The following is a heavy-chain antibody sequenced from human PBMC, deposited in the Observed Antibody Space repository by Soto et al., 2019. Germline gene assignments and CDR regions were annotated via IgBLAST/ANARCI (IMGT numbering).Heavy chain of an antibody. J-gene: IGHJ4*02. CDR2: IYWDDDK. V-gene: IGHV2-5*02. D-gene: IGHD2-2*01. CDR3: EHSRGGPTTFDY. Sequence: QITLKESGPTLVKPTQTLTLTCTFSGFSLSTNGVGVGWIRQPPGKALEWLALIYWDDDKRYSPSLKSRVTITKDTSKNQVVLTMTNMDPVDTATYYCEHSRGGPTTFDYWGQGTLVTVSS. CDR1: GFSLSTNGVG.